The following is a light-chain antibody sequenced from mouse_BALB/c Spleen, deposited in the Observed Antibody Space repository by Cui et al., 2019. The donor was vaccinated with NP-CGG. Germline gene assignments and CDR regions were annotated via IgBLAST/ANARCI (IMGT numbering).Light chain of an antibody. CDR3: ALWYSNHWV. V-gene: IGLV1*01. CDR2: GTN. J-gene: IGLJ1*01. CDR1: SGAVTTSNY. Sequence: QAVVTQEPALTTSPGETVTLTCRSSSGAVTTSNYANWVQENPDHLFTGLIGGTNNRVPGVPARFSGSLIGDKAAHTITGAQTEDEAIYFCALWYSNHWVFGGGAKLTVL.